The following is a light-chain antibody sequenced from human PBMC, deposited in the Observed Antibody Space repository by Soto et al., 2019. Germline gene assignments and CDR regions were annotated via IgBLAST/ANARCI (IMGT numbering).Light chain of an antibody. V-gene: IGKV3-20*01. Sequence: EVVLTQSPGTLSLTPGERVTLSCRASPSVSSSYLAWYQQKPGQAPRLLFYGASRRATGIPDRFSGGQSGTDFTLTVSRLEPEDFAVYFCQHYGSSPYTFGQGTKV. CDR2: GAS. CDR3: QHYGSSPYT. CDR1: PSVSSSY. J-gene: IGKJ2*01.